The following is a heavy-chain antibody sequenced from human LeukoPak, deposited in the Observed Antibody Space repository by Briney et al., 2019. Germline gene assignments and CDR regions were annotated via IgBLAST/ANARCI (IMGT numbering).Heavy chain of an antibody. CDR2: INHSGST. V-gene: IGHV4-34*01. Sequence: SETLSLTCAVYGGSFSGYYWSWIRQPAGKGLEWIGEINHSGSTNYNPSLKSRVTISVDTSKNQFSLKLSSVTAADTAVYYCARRSGYYASGSYFYYYYYYMDVWGKGTTVTISS. CDR3: ARRSGYYASGSYFYYYYYYMDV. D-gene: IGHD3-10*01. J-gene: IGHJ6*03. CDR1: GGSFSGYY.